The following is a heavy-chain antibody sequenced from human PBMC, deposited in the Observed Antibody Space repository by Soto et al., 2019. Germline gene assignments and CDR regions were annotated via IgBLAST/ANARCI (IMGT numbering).Heavy chain of an antibody. CDR2: GSYIGTT. CDR1: GDSVSIGSFY. CDR3: GRGATENQYDY. J-gene: IGHJ4*02. V-gene: IGHV4-61*01. Sequence: SQTLSLTCTVSGDSVSIGSFYWAWIRQPPGKGLEWIGFGSYIGTTNYKPSLKSRVTISVDTSRSQISLKVSSLTAAGTAVYFWGRGATENQYDYWGEGTLVTVSS.